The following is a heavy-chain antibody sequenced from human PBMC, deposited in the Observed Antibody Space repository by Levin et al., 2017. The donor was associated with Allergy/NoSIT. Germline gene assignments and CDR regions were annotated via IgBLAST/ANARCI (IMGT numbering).Heavy chain of an antibody. CDR2: ISSSSSSI. V-gene: IGHV3-48*03. CDR1: GFTLSSYE. J-gene: IGHJ4*02. Sequence: GESLKISCAASGFTLSSYEMNWVRQAPGKGLEWISYISSSSSSIYYVDSVKGRFTISRDNAKNSLYLQMHSLRAEDTAVYFCARATSSGYPIDYWGQGTLVTVSS. D-gene: IGHD6-13*01. CDR3: ARATSSGYPIDY.